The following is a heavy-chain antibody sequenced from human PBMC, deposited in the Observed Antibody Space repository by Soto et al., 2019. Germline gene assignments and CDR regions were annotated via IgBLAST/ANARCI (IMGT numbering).Heavy chain of an antibody. CDR2: ISAYSGHT. D-gene: IGHD3-16*01. CDR1: GYTFNTYG. CDR3: ARGRTWGARDFGY. V-gene: IGHV1-18*01. Sequence: ASVKVSCKASGYTFNTYGISWVRQAPGQGLEWMGWISAYSGHTDYAQKFQGRVTMTTDTSTNTISMELRGLRSDDTAVYYCARGRTWGARDFGYWGQGTLVTVPS. J-gene: IGHJ4*02.